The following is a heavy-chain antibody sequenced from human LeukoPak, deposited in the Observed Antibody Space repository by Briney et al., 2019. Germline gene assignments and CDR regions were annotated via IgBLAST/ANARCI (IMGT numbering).Heavy chain of an antibody. D-gene: IGHD5-12*01. CDR2: IYYSGST. Sequence: SETLSLTCTVSGGSISSSSYYWGWIRQPPGKGLEWIGSIYYSGSTYYNPSLKSRVTISVDTSKNQFSLKLSSVTAADTAVYYLARKTPPPEGLRSVGGGEDYWGQGTLVTVSS. V-gene: IGHV4-39*07. J-gene: IGHJ4*02. CDR3: ARKTPPPEGLRSVGGGEDY. CDR1: GGSISSSSYY.